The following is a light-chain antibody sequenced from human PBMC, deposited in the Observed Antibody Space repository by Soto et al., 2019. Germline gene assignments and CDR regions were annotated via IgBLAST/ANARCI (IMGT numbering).Light chain of an antibody. CDR1: QSVRSSH. CDR2: GTS. V-gene: IGKV3-20*01. Sequence: EIVLTQSPGTLSLSPGERATLSCRASQSVRSSHLAWYQQMPGQAPRLLIYGTSNRATGIPDRFSGSGSGTDFTLIISRLEPEDFAVYYCQQYSSSPLTFGGGTKVDIK. CDR3: QQYSSSPLT. J-gene: IGKJ4*01.